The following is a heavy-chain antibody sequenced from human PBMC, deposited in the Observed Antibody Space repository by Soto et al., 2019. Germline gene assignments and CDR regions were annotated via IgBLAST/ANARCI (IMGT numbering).Heavy chain of an antibody. J-gene: IGHJ4*02. Sequence: QVQLQESGPGLVKPSETLSLTCTVSGGSINSYYWSWIRQPPGKGLEWIGYIYYSGSTNYNPTHKSRVTISVDTSDHQSSLKLSSVTAADTAVYYCARRYGSCFDYWGQGTLVTVSS. CDR1: GGSINSYY. CDR3: ARRYGSCFDY. CDR2: IYYSGST. V-gene: IGHV4-59*01. D-gene: IGHD1-26*01.